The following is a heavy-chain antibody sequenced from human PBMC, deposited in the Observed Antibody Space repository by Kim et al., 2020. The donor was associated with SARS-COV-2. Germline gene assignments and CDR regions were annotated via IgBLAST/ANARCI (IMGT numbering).Heavy chain of an antibody. Sequence: SQTLSLTCAISGDSVSSNSAAWNWIRQSPSRGLEWLGRTYYRSKWYNDYAVSVKSRITINPDTSKNQFSLQLNSVTPEDTAVYYCARGFRITIFGVVIILDYWGQGTLVTVSS. V-gene: IGHV6-1*01. CDR1: GDSVSSNSAA. CDR3: ARGFRITIFGVVIILDY. CDR2: TYYRSKWYN. D-gene: IGHD3-3*01. J-gene: IGHJ4*02.